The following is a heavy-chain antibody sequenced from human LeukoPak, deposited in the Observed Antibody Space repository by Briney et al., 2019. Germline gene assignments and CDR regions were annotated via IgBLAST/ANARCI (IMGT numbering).Heavy chain of an antibody. CDR3: ARDCSGGSCYFGYYGMDV. CDR2: IYYSGNT. Sequence: SETLSLTCTVSGGSISSYYWSWIRQPPGKGLEWIGYIYYSGNTNYNPSLKSRVTISVDTSKNQFSLKLSSVTAADTAVYYCARDCSGGSCYFGYYGMDVWGQGTLVTVSS. J-gene: IGHJ6*02. D-gene: IGHD2-15*01. CDR1: GGSISSYY. V-gene: IGHV4-59*01.